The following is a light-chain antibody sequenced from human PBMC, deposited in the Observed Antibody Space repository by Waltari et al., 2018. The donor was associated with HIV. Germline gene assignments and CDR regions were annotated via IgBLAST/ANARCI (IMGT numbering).Light chain of an antibody. Sequence: QSLLAQPPSVSGTPGQRVTISCSGTTSNIGTHVVNWYQQVPGTAPKLLISSNNQRRSGVPDRFAGFKSGTSASLAINGLQSEDEADYYCATWDDTPTGHVLFGGGTKVTVL. CDR3: ATWDDTPTGHVL. CDR2: SNN. V-gene: IGLV1-44*01. J-gene: IGLJ2*01. CDR1: TSNIGTHV.